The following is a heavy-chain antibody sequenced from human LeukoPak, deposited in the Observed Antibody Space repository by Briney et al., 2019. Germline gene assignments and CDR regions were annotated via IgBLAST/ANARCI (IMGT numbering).Heavy chain of an antibody. CDR3: ARDSSGFDY. D-gene: IGHD6-19*01. CDR1: GFSFTTYA. CDR2: ISGSGGST. V-gene: IGHV3-23*01. J-gene: IGHJ4*02. Sequence: GGSLRLSCAASGFSFTTYAMNWVRQAPGKGLEWVSGISGSGGSTYYADSVKGRFTISRDNAKNSVYLQMNSLRAEDTAVYYCARDSSGFDYWGQGTLVTVSS.